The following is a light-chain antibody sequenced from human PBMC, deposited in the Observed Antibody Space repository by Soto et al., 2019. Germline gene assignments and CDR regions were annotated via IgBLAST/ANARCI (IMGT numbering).Light chain of an antibody. CDR3: QQASSFPLT. CDR2: SAS. CDR1: QGISTY. V-gene: IGKV1-12*01. Sequence: DIQMTQSPSSMSASVGDRVTITCRASQGISTYLGWYQQKPGKDPQSLIYSASSLQSGVPSRFSSSESGTEFTLTISSLQPEEFATYDCQQASSFPLTFGGWTKVDIK. J-gene: IGKJ4*01.